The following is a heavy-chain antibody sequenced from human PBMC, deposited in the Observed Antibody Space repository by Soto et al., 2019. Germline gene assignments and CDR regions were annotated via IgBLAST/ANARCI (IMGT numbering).Heavy chain of an antibody. CDR2: IYHSGIT. J-gene: IGHJ4*02. V-gene: IGHV4-38-2*01. CDR3: ARVCRTYYDILNGYRHTYYFDY. Sequence: ASQTLSLTCAVSGYSISSGYYWGWIRQPPGKGLEWIVSIYHSGITYYNPSLKSRVTISVDTSKNQFSLKLSSVTAADTAVYYCARVCRTYYDILNGYRHTYYFDYWGQGTLVTVSS. D-gene: IGHD3-9*01. CDR1: GYSISSGYY.